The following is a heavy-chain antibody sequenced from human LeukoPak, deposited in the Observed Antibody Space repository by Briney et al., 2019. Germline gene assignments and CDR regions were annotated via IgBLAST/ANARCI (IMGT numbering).Heavy chain of an antibody. CDR3: ARIGFGETLWAFIDI. D-gene: IGHD3-10*01. CDR2: VYSGGST. Sequence: GGSLRLSCAAAGSTFSDYYMSWIRQAPGKGLQWVSVVYSGGSTYYADSVKGRFTISRDNSKNTLYLQMNSLRVEDTAVYYCARIGFGETLWAFIDIWGQGTMVTVSS. CDR1: GSTFSDYY. V-gene: IGHV3-53*01. J-gene: IGHJ3*02.